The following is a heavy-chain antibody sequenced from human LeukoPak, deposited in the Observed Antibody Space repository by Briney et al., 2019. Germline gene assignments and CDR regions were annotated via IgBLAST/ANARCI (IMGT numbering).Heavy chain of an antibody. D-gene: IGHD5-18*01. CDR2: IYYSGST. CDR1: GGSISSSSYY. V-gene: IGHV4-39*07. CDR3: ARVDDDTAMVPYWYFDL. J-gene: IGHJ2*01. Sequence: SETLSLTCTVSGGSISSSSYYWGWIRQPPGKGLEWIGSIYYSGSTYYNPSLKSRVTISVDTSKNQFSLKLSSVTAADTAVYYCARVDDDTAMVPYWYFDLWGRGTLVTVSS.